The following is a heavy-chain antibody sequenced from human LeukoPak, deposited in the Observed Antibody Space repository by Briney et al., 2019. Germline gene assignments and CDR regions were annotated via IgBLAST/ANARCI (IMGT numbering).Heavy chain of an antibody. J-gene: IGHJ3*02. CDR1: GGPISSGGYY. V-gene: IGHV4-31*03. CDR3: ARASWRGAFDI. Sequence: SETLPLTCTVSGGPISSGGYYWSWIRQHPGKGLEWIGYIYYSGSTYYNPSLKSRVTISVDTSKNQFSLKLSSVTAADTAVYYCARASWRGAFDIWGQGTMVTVSS. D-gene: IGHD3-3*01. CDR2: IYYSGST.